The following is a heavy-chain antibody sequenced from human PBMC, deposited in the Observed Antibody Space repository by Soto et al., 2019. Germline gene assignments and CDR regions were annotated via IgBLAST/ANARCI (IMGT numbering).Heavy chain of an antibody. Sequence: ASVKVSCKASGYTFTSYGISWVRQAPGQGLEWMGWISAYNGNTNYAQKLQGRVTMTTDTSTSTAYMELRSLRSDDTAVYYCARVGFLGSIAVAGTAIWGQGTLVTVSS. V-gene: IGHV1-18*01. J-gene: IGHJ4*02. CDR2: ISAYNGNT. CDR3: ARVGFLGSIAVAGTAI. D-gene: IGHD6-19*01. CDR1: GYTFTSYG.